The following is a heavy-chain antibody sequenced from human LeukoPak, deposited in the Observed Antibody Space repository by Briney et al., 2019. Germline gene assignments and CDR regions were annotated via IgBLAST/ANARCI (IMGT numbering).Heavy chain of an antibody. J-gene: IGHJ4*02. D-gene: IGHD4-17*01. CDR2: ISSSSTNI. CDR3: ARVGDDYGDYPIDY. Sequence: GGSLRLSCAASGFTFSSYTMNWVRQAPGKGLEWVSYISSSSTNIHYADSVKGRFTISRDNAKNSLYLQMNSLRAEDTAVYYCARVGDDYGDYPIDYWGQGTLVTVSS. CDR1: GFTFSSYT. V-gene: IGHV3-48*01.